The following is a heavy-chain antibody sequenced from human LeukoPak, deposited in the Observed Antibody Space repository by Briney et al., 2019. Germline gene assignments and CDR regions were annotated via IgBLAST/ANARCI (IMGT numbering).Heavy chain of an antibody. CDR2: ISAYNGNT. CDR3: ARLVPAAPWGYYYYYMDV. J-gene: IGHJ6*03. D-gene: IGHD2-2*01. V-gene: IGHV1-18*01. Sequence: GASVKVSCKASGGTFSSYAISWVRQAPGQGLEWMGWISAYNGNTNYAQKLQGRVTMTTDTSTSTAYMELRSLRSDDTAVYYCARLVPAAPWGYYYYYMDVWGKGTTVTISS. CDR1: GGTFSSYA.